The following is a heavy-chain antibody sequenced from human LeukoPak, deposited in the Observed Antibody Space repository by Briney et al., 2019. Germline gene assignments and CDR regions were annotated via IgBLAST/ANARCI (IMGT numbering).Heavy chain of an antibody. CDR1: GFTFSSCG. D-gene: IGHD5-18*01. Sequence: GGSLRLSCAASGFTFSSCGMHWVRQAPGKGLEWVAVISYDGSNKYYADSVKGRFTISRDNAKNSLYLQMNSLRAEDTAVYYCASGFGSTAMVTFDYWGQGTLVTVSS. J-gene: IGHJ4*02. CDR3: ASGFGSTAMVTFDY. CDR2: ISYDGSNK. V-gene: IGHV3-30*03.